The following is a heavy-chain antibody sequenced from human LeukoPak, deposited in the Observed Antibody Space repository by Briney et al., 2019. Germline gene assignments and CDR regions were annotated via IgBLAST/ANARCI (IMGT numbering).Heavy chain of an antibody. CDR1: GGSISSYY. V-gene: IGHV4-59*08. CDR2: IYYSGST. D-gene: IGHD3-10*01. CDR3: ASRVGVRGGSRAFDI. J-gene: IGHJ3*02. Sequence: SETLSLTCTVSGGSISSYYWSWIRQPPGKGLEWIGYIYYSGSTNYNPSLKSRVTISVDTSKNQFSLKLSSVTAADTAVHYCASRVGVRGGSRAFDIWGQGTMVTVSS.